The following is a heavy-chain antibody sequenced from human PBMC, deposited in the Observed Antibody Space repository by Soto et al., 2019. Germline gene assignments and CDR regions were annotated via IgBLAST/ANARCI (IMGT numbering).Heavy chain of an antibody. Sequence: ASVKVSCKASGYTFTRYTMNWVRQAPGQRLEWMGWINPDNGNTKSSQKFQDRVIITRDTSASTAYMDLSSLRSEDTAVYYCARGSATGLLDPQGQRPLVTVSS. D-gene: IGHD2-15*01. J-gene: IGHJ5*02. CDR2: INPDNGNT. V-gene: IGHV1-3*01. CDR1: GYTFTRYT. CDR3: ARGSATGLLDP.